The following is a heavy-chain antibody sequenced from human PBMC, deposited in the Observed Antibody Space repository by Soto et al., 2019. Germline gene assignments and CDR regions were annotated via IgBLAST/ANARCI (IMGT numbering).Heavy chain of an antibody. CDR2: TYYRSKWYS. D-gene: IGHD1-26*01. V-gene: IGHV6-1*01. Sequence: SQTLSLTCAISWDSVSSNSATWNWIRQSPSRGLEWLGRTYYRSKWYSDYAVSVKSRITINPDTSKNQFSLQLNSVTPEDTAVYYCARAAYSGSYQGYFDYWGQGTLVTVSS. J-gene: IGHJ4*02. CDR1: WDSVSSNSAT. CDR3: ARAAYSGSYQGYFDY.